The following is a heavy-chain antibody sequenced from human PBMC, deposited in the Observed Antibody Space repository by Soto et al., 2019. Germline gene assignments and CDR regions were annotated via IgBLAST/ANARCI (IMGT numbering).Heavy chain of an antibody. J-gene: IGHJ4*02. D-gene: IGHD6-13*01. CDR2: ISGSGGST. CDR3: AKWSKGAAAGTPLFDY. Sequence: GGSLRLSCAASGFTFSSYAMSWVRQAPGKGLEWVSAISGSGGSTYYADSVKGRFTISRDNSKNTLYLQMNSLRAEDTAVYYCAKWSKGAAAGTPLFDYWGQGTLVTVSS. CDR1: GFTFSSYA. V-gene: IGHV3-23*01.